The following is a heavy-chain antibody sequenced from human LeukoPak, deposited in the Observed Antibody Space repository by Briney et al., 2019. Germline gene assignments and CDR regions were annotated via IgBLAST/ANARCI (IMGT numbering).Heavy chain of an antibody. CDR1: GGSISSSSYY. D-gene: IGHD4-17*01. CDR3: ARGPYGDYEYFQH. CDR2: IYYSGSI. V-gene: IGHV4-39*07. J-gene: IGHJ1*01. Sequence: SETLSLTCTVSGGSISSSSYYWGWIRQPPGKGLEWIGNIYYSGSIYDNPSLKSRVTISVDTSKNQFSLKLSSVTAADTAVYYCARGPYGDYEYFQHWGQGTLVTVSS.